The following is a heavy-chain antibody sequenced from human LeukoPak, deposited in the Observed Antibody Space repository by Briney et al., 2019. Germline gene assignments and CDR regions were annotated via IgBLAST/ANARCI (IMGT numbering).Heavy chain of an antibody. J-gene: IGHJ1*01. V-gene: IGHV3-23*01. CDR3: ATQPESYGDSASYFHH. Sequence: GGSLGLSCAASGFTFSSYAMSWVRQAPGKGLEWVSAISGSGDQTYYADSVKGRFTFSRDNSNNILHLQMHSLRADDTAVYYCATQPESYGDSASYFHHWGQGTLVTVSS. CDR2: ISGSGDQT. CDR1: GFTFSSYA. D-gene: IGHD4-17*01.